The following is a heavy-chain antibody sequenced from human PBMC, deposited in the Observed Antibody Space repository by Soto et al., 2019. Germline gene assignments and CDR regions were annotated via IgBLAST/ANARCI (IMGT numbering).Heavy chain of an antibody. CDR2: ISYDGSNK. CDR3: AKSGYSSSLAY. D-gene: IGHD6-13*01. J-gene: IGHJ4*02. V-gene: IGHV3-30*18. CDR1: GFTFSSYG. Sequence: GGSLRLSCAASGFTFSSYGMHWVRQAPGKGLEWVAVISYDGSNKYYADSVKGRFTISRDNSKNTLYLQMNSLRAEDTAVYYCAKSGYSSSLAYWGQGTLVTVSS.